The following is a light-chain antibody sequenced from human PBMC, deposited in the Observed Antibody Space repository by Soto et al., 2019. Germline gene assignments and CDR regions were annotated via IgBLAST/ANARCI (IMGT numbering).Light chain of an antibody. CDR2: GAS. CDR1: QSVSSNF. CDR3: QQYDTSPLT. V-gene: IGKV3-20*01. Sequence: EIVLTQSPGTLSLSPGERATLSCRASQSVSSNFLAWYQQKPGQAPRLLIYGASFRATGIPDRFSGSGSGKDFTLTISRMEPEDFAVYYCQQYDTSPLTFGGGTKVEIK. J-gene: IGKJ4*01.